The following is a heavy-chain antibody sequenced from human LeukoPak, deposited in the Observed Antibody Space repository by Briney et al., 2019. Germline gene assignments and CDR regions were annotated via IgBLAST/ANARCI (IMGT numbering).Heavy chain of an antibody. J-gene: IGHJ4*02. Sequence: GGSLRLSCAAPEFTFGDYWMHWVRQAPGKGLVWVSRIISDGSSASYADSVKGRFTMSRDNAKNTLHLQMNSLRVEDTAVYYCVRDSNYHPDCWGQGTLVTVSS. CDR1: EFTFGDYW. D-gene: IGHD4-11*01. V-gene: IGHV3-74*01. CDR2: IISDGSSA. CDR3: VRDSNYHPDC.